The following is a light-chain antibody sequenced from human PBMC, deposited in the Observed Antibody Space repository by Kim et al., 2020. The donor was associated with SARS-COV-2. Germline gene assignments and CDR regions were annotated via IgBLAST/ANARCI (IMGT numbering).Light chain of an antibody. CDR1: QSVSGSY. CDR2: GAS. V-gene: IGKV3-20*01. CDR3: QQYGTSPWT. J-gene: IGKJ1*01. Sequence: SPGERATLYCRASQSVSGSYLAWYQQKPGRAPRLLIYGASSRGAGIPDRFSGSGSGTDFTLTINRLEPEDFVVYYCQQYGTSPWTFGQGTKVDIK.